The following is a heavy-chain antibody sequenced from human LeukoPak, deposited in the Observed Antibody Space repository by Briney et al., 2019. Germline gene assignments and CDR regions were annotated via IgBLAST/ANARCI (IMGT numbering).Heavy chain of an antibody. V-gene: IGHV3-7*05. CDR3: ARDSGYSAFDY. Sequence: GGSLRLSCAASGFAFSSSWMAWVRHAPGKGLEWVANMNPDGSTKNYVDSVRGRFTISRDNAKNSLYLQMNSLRADDTAVYYCARDSGYSAFDYWGQGTLVTVSS. CDR2: MNPDGSTK. CDR1: GFAFSSSW. J-gene: IGHJ4*02. D-gene: IGHD5-12*01.